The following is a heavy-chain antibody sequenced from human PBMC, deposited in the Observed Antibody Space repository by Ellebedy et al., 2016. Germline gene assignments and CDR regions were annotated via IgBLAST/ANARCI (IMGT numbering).Heavy chain of an antibody. CDR3: ARGPRLFTMTRGVLRAMDV. J-gene: IGHJ6*02. Sequence: SETLSLXCGVYGGSLSGYYWSWIRQPPGKGPEWIGEINHSGNTDYNPSLESRVTISVDTSKNQFSLILSSVTAADTAVYYCARGPRLFTMTRGVLRAMDVWGQGSTVIVS. D-gene: IGHD3-10*01. CDR2: INHSGNT. V-gene: IGHV4-34*01. CDR1: GGSLSGYY.